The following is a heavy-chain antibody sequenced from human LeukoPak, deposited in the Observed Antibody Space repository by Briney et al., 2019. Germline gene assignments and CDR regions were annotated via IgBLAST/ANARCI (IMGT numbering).Heavy chain of an antibody. CDR3: ARSYGSGSFYYFDY. CDR2: IFDTEST. CDR1: GGSISSYY. V-gene: IGHV4-59*01. D-gene: IGHD3-10*01. Sequence: KPSETLSFTCTVSGGSISSYYWIWLRQPPGKGLEGFGYIFDTESTNYNPSLKSRVSISVDTSKNQLSLRLSSVTAADTAVYYCARSYGSGSFYYFDYWGQGTLVTVSS. J-gene: IGHJ4*02.